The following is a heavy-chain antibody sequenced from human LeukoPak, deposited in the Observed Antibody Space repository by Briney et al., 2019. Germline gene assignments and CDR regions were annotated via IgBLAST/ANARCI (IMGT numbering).Heavy chain of an antibody. Sequence: PGRSLRLSCAASGFTFSSYAMHWVRQAPGKGLEWVAVISYDGSNKYYADSVEGRFTISRDNSKNTLYLQMNSLRAEDTAVYYCARGGTWIQLWLGYWGQGTLVTVSS. J-gene: IGHJ4*02. D-gene: IGHD5-18*01. CDR2: ISYDGSNK. CDR3: ARGGTWIQLWLGY. V-gene: IGHV3-30-3*01. CDR1: GFTFSSYA.